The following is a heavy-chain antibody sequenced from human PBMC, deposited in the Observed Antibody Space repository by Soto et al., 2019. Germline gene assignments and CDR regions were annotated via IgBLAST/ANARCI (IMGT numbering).Heavy chain of an antibody. V-gene: IGHV1-3*01. CDR2: INGGTGQT. CDR3: ARGKGMEENYYFYGLDI. D-gene: IGHD1-1*01. CDR1: GYTFSTHA. Sequence: QVKVVQSGAEVKKPGASVKISCKASGYTFSTHAMHRVRQAPGQSLEWMGWINGGTGQTKHSHRFQDRVTITRDTSASTAYMELSSLRSEDTAVYYCARGKGMEENYYFYGLDIWGQGTTVTVSS. J-gene: IGHJ6*02.